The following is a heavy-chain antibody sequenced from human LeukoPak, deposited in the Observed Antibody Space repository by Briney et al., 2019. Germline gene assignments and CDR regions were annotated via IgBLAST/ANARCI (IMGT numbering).Heavy chain of an antibody. CDR1: GGTFSSYA. D-gene: IGHD2-2*01. CDR3: ARGGSVVPAASNFDY. J-gene: IGHJ4*02. Sequence: ASVKVSCKASGGTFSSYAISWVRQAPGQGLEWMGRIIPIFGTANYAQKFQGRVTITTDESTSTAYMELSSLRSEDTAVYYCARGGSVVPAASNFDYWGQGTLVTVSS. CDR2: IIPIFGTA. V-gene: IGHV1-69*05.